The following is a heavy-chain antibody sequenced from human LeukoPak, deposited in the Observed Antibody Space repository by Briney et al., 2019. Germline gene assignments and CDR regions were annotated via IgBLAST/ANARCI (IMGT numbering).Heavy chain of an antibody. V-gene: IGHV3-53*01. CDR1: GFTVSSNC. D-gene: IGHD3-22*01. CDR3: ARVTYYDSSGYYSCYFDY. J-gene: IGHJ4*02. Sequence: GGSPRLSCAASGFTVSSNCLSWVRQAPGKGLEWVSVIYSGGSTYYADSVKGRFTISRDNSKNTLYLQMNSLRAEDTAVYYCARVTYYDSSGYYSCYFDYWGQGTLVTVSS. CDR2: IYSGGST.